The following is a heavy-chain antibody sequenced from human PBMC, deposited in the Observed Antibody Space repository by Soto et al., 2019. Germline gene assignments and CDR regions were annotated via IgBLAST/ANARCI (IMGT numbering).Heavy chain of an antibody. V-gene: IGHV3-11*03. J-gene: IGHJ3*02. CDR3: AKGGYDAFDI. Sequence: GGSLRLSCAASGFTFSDYYMSWIRQAPGKGLEWVSYITSSSTYTNYADSVKGRFTISRDNGKNSLYLQMNSLRAEDTAVYYCAKGGYDAFDIWGQGTMVTVSS. D-gene: IGHD5-18*01. CDR1: GFTFSDYY. CDR2: ITSSSTYT.